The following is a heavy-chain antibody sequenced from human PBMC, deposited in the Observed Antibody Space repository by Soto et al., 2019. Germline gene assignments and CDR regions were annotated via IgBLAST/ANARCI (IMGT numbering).Heavy chain of an antibody. CDR1: GGSFSDYY. J-gene: IGHJ6*03. V-gene: IGHV4-34*01. D-gene: IGHD2-2*01. CDR3: ARGGRYCSSTSCYGYDNYYYYMDV. CDR2: INHSGST. Sequence: WETLSLTCAVYGGSFSDYYWSWIRQPPGKGLEWIGEINHSGSTNYNPSLKSRVTVSVDTSKNQFSLKLSSVTAADTAVYYCARGGRYCSSTSCYGYDNYYYYMDVWGQGTTVTVSS.